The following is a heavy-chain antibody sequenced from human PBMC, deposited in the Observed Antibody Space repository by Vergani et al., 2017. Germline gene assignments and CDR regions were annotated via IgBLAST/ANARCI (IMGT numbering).Heavy chain of an antibody. J-gene: IGHJ4*02. CDR2: IYTSEST. CDR1: GGSISSYF. Sequence: QVQLQESGPGLVKPSETLSLTCTVSGGSISSYFWSWIRQPAGKGLEWIGRIYTSESTNYNPFLKSRVTMSVDTSNNQFSLKLSSVTAADTAVYYCAREGGGMAARSFDYWGQGTLVTVSS. V-gene: IGHV4-4*07. CDR3: AREGGGMAARSFDY. D-gene: IGHD6-6*01.